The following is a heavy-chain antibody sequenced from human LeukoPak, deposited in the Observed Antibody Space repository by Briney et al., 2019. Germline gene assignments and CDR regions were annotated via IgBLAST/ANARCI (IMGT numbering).Heavy chain of an antibody. CDR2: ISGNGVST. V-gene: IGHV3-64*01. Sequence: PGGSLRLSCAASGFTFSSYAMYWVRRTPGKGLEYVSVISGNGVSTHYATSVKGRFSISRDNSKNKLYLQMGSLRAEDMAVYYCGRDASDIVVVPAAVGPFDLWGQGTLVTVSS. CDR1: GFTFSSYA. J-gene: IGHJ4*02. CDR3: GRDASDIVVVPAAVGPFDL. D-gene: IGHD2-2*01.